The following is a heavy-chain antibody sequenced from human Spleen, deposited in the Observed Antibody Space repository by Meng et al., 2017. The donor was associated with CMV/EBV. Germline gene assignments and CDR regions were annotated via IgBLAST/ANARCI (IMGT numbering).Heavy chain of an antibody. J-gene: IGHJ4*02. CDR1: GYTFTGYY. V-gene: IGHV1-2*02. CDR2: INPNSGGT. Sequence: ASVKVSCKASGYTFTGYYMHWVRQAPGQGLEWMGWINPNSGGTNYAQKFQGRVTMTRGTSISTAYMELSRLGSDDTAVYYCARDLEGVVVVPAGFFDYWGQGTLVTVSS. CDR3: ARDLEGVVVVPAGFFDY. D-gene: IGHD2-2*01.